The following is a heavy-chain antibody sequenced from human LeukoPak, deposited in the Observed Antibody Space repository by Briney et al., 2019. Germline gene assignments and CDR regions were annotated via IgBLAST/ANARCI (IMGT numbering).Heavy chain of an antibody. CDR3: ARSVPDYTRFDL. CDR1: GFTFSSYG. J-gene: IGHJ4*02. D-gene: IGHD4-11*01. CDR2: IWYDGSNK. Sequence: GGSLRLSCAASGFTFSSYGMHWVRQAPGKGLEWVAVIWYDGSNKYYADSVKGRFTISRDNSKNTLNLQMNSLRVEDTALYYCARSVPDYTRFDLWGQGALVTVSS. V-gene: IGHV3-33*01.